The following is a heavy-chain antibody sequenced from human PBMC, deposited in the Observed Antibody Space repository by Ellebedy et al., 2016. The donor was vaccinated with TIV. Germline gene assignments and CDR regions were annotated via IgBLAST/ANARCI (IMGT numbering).Heavy chain of an antibody. CDR3: ARDLWRYCSGGSCYSSQRYTYGMDV. Sequence: ASVKVSCKASGGTFSSYAISWVRQAPGQGLEWMGGIIPIFGTANYAQKFQGRVTITADESTSTAYMELSSLRSEATAVYYCARDLWRYCSGGSCYSSQRYTYGMDVWGQGTTVTVSS. CDR2: IIPIFGTA. V-gene: IGHV1-69*13. J-gene: IGHJ6*02. CDR1: GGTFSSYA. D-gene: IGHD2-15*01.